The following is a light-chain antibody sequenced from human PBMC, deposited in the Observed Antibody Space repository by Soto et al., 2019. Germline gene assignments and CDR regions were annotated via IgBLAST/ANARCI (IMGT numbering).Light chain of an antibody. V-gene: IGLV6-57*04. Sequence: NFMLTQPHSVSESPGKTLTVSCTRSSGSIANAYVQWYQQRPGSAPTTVIYDDNQRPSGVPDRFSGSIDSASNSASLTISGLKAEDEAVYYCQSYYCGNLVVFGGGTKLTVL. CDR2: DDN. CDR1: SGSIANAY. CDR3: QSYYCGNLVV. J-gene: IGLJ2*01.